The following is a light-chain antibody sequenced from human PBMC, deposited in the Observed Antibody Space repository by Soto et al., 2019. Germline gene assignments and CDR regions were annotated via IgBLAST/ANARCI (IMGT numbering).Light chain of an antibody. CDR3: QQFSSYPLT. V-gene: IGKV3-11*01. CDR1: QSVSSY. J-gene: IGKJ4*01. Sequence: IVLTQSAAPLSLSPGERATLSCRASQSVSSYLAWYQQKNGQAPRILIYDASNRATGIPARFSGGGYGTDVNLTISRLETEDFAVYYCQQFSSYPLTFGGGTKVDIK. CDR2: DAS.